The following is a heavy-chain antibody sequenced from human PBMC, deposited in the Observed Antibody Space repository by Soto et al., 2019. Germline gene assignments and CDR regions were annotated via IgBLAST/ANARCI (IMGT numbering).Heavy chain of an antibody. J-gene: IGHJ4*02. CDR2: ISGSGGTT. CDR3: AKFGMATTKRSPPYYFDY. CDR1: GFTFTNYA. D-gene: IGHD1-1*01. Sequence: LRLPCAASGFTFTNYALSWVRQAPGKGLEWVSTISGSGGTTYYADSVKGRFTISRDNSKNTFYLQMNSLRAEDTAVYYCAKFGMATTKRSPPYYFDYWGQGPLVTVSS. V-gene: IGHV3-23*01.